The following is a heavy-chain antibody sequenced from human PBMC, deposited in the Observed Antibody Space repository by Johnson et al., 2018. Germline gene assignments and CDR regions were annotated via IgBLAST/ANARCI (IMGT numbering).Heavy chain of an antibody. D-gene: IGHD6-13*01. CDR3: AKEWEIAAVGTGGYFHH. Sequence: QVQLQESGGGVVQTGRSLRLSCAASRFIFSKYVIFWVRQAPGTGLEWEPIISCDGINKVYVESEKGRISSSRDNSKNTLYLQMNSLGAGDTAGYYCAKEWEIAAVGTGGYFHHWGQGTLVTVSS. CDR1: RFIFSKYV. CDR2: ISCDGINK. J-gene: IGHJ1*01. V-gene: IGHV3-30*18.